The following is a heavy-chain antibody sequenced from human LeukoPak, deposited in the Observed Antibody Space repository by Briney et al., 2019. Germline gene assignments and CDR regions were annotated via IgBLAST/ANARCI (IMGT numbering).Heavy chain of an antibody. Sequence: PGGSLRLSCAASGFTFSNHAMSWVRQGPGKGLQWVAVISGGGRTTEYEDFVKGRFTISRDNSKNTLSLQMNSLTVEDTAIYFCAKNVVVKRYIDFWGQGTLVTVSS. CDR2: ISGGGRTT. CDR3: AKNVVVKRYIDF. V-gene: IGHV3-23*01. D-gene: IGHD2-15*01. CDR1: GFTFSNHA. J-gene: IGHJ4*02.